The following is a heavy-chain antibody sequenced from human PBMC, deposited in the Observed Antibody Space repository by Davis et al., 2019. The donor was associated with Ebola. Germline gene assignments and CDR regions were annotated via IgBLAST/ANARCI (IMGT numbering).Heavy chain of an antibody. CDR2: ISTYNGNT. J-gene: IGHJ4*02. Sequence: AASVKVSCKASGYSFTDDGISWVRQAPGQGLEWMGWISTYNGNTNYAQKVQGRITMTTDTSTSTAYMEPRSLRSDDTARYYCARDVRGITGPSEYWGQGTLVTVSS. V-gene: IGHV1-18*01. CDR3: ARDVRGITGPSEY. CDR1: GYSFTDDG. D-gene: IGHD1-1*01.